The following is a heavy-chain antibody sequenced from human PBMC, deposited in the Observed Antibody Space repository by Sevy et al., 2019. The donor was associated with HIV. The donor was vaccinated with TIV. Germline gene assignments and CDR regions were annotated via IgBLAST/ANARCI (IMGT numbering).Heavy chain of an antibody. CDR1: GFTFSSYW. J-gene: IGHJ4*02. Sequence: GGSLRLSCAASGFTFSSYWMHWVRQAPGERPVWVSRINGDGKTTTYADSVKGRFTISRDNGKNTVYLQMDSLRAEDTAVYYCARPKDISIGFPFDSWGQGTLVTVSS. D-gene: IGHD2-15*01. V-gene: IGHV3-74*03. CDR3: ARPKDISIGFPFDS. CDR2: INGDGKTT.